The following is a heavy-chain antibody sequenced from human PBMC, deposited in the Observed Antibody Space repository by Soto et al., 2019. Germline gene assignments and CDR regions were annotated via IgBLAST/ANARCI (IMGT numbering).Heavy chain of an antibody. CDR2: IIPIFGTA. D-gene: IGHD3-22*01. V-gene: IGHV1-69*13. Sequence: SVKVSCKASGGTFSSYAISWVRQAPGQGLEWMGGIIPIFGTANYAQKFQGRVTITADESTSTAYMELSSLRSEDTAVYYCARGDYYDSSGYYYVHFQHWGQGTLVTVS. CDR1: GGTFSSYA. CDR3: ARGDYYDSSGYYYVHFQH. J-gene: IGHJ1*01.